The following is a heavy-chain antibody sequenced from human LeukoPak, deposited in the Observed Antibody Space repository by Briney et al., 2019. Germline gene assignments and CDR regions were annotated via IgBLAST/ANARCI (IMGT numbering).Heavy chain of an antibody. D-gene: IGHD3-22*01. J-gene: IGHJ3*02. CDR2: INHSGST. CDR1: GGSFSGYY. Sequence: SETLSLTCAVYGGSFSGYYWSWIRQPPGKGLEWIGEINHSGSTNYNPSLKSRVTMSVDTSKNQFSLKLSSVTAADTAVYYCARDWSYYYDSSGYYERAFDIWGQGTMVTVSS. CDR3: ARDWSYYYDSSGYYERAFDI. V-gene: IGHV4-34*01.